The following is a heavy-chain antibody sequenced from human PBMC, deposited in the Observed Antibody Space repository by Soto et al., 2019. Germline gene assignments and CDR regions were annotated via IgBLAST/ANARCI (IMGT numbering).Heavy chain of an antibody. CDR2: INSDGSST. J-gene: IGHJ4*02. CDR1: GFTFSSYW. Sequence: EVQLVESGGGLVQPGGSLRLSCAASGFTFSSYWMHWVRQAPGKGLVWVSRINSDGSSTSYADSVKGRFTISRANAKNTLYLQMSRLRADDTPVYDCALDYGPYPPADYWGPGTLVTVSS. V-gene: IGHV3-74*01. CDR3: ALDYGPYPPADY. D-gene: IGHD4-17*01.